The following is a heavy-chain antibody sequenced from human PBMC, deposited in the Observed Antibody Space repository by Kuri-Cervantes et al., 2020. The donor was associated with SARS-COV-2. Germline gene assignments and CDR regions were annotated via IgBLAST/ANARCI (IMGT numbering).Heavy chain of an antibody. J-gene: IGHJ1*01. CDR1: GGSISSHY. CDR2: INHSGST. Sequence: SETRSLTCTVSGGSISSHYWSWIRQPPGKGLEWIGEINHSGSTNYNPSLKSRVTISVDTSKNQFSLKLSSVTAADTAVYYCARVPEGGYSFQHWGQGTLVTVSS. V-gene: IGHV4-34*01. D-gene: IGHD6-13*01. CDR3: ARVPEGGYSFQH.